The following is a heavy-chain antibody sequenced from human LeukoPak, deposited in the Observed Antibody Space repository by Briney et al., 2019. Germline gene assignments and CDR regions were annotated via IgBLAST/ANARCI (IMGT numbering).Heavy chain of an antibody. CDR1: GGSMRSSNFY. J-gene: IGHJ3*02. Sequence: SETLSLTCTVSGGSMRSSNFYWGWIRQPPGKGLEWIGNINYSGSTYYNPSVKSRVTLSVDVSKNQFSLRLSSVTAADTAVYYCARGWLRSYDAFDIWGQGTMVTVSS. CDR3: ARGWLRSYDAFDI. D-gene: IGHD5-12*01. CDR2: INYSGST. V-gene: IGHV4-39*01.